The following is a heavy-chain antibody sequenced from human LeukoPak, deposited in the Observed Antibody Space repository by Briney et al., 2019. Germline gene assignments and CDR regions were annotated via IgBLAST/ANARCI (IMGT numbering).Heavy chain of an antibody. V-gene: IGHV1-2*02. D-gene: IGHD6-19*01. CDR2: INGNSGGT. Sequence: ASVKVSCKASGYTFTGHYMHWVRQAPGQGLEWMGWINGNSGGTNYAQKLQGRVTTTRDTSISTAYMELSRLRSDDTAVYYCARGAYSSGWYHAFDIWGQGTMVTVSS. J-gene: IGHJ3*02. CDR1: GYTFTGHY. CDR3: ARGAYSSGWYHAFDI.